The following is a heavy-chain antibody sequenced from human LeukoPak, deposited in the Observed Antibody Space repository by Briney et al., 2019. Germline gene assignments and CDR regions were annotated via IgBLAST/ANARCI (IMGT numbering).Heavy chain of an antibody. D-gene: IGHD1-26*01. CDR3: AKAAIVGATFRIDY. J-gene: IGHJ4*02. Sequence: GGSLRLSCAASGFTFSDCALSWVRQAPGKGLEWVSTVTDSGDSTYYADSVKGRFTISRDNSKNTLYLQINSLRAEDTAMYYCAKAAIVGATFRIDYWGQGTLVTVSS. CDR2: VTDSGDST. V-gene: IGHV3-23*01. CDR1: GFTFSDCA.